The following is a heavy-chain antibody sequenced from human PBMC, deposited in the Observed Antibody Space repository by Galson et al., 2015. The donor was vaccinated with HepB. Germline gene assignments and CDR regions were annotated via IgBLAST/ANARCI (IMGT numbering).Heavy chain of an antibody. D-gene: IGHD2-21*02. J-gene: IGHJ3*02. Sequence: SVKVSCKASGGTFSSYAISWVRQAPGQGLEWMGGIIPIFGTANYAQKFQGRVTITADESTSTAYMELSSLRSEDTAVYYCARDLFGVVTAILSHAFDIWGQGTMVTVSS. CDR3: ARDLFGVVTAILSHAFDI. CDR2: IIPIFGTA. V-gene: IGHV1-69*13. CDR1: GGTFSSYA.